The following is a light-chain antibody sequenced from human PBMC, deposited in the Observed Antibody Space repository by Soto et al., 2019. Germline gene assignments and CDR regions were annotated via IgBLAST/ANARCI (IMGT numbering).Light chain of an antibody. CDR1: QSVSSSY. Sequence: EIVLTQSPGTLSLSPGERATLSCRASQSVSSSYLAWYQQKPGQAPRLLIYGASSRATGIPDRFSGSVSGTDFTLTISRLEPEDFAVNYCQQYGSSLIFTFGPGNKVDIK. CDR2: GAS. CDR3: QQYGSSLIFT. V-gene: IGKV3-20*01. J-gene: IGKJ3*01.